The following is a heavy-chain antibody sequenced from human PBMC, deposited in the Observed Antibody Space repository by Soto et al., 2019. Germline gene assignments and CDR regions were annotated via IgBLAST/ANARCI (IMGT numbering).Heavy chain of an antibody. CDR1: GFTVSSNY. Sequence: GGSLRLSCAASGFTVSSNYMSWVRQAPGKGLEWVSVIYSGGSTYYADSVKGRFTISRDNSKNTLYLQMNSLRAEDTAVYYCAIAGAGEGIRPEPTDYWGQGTLVTVSS. CDR2: IYSGGST. J-gene: IGHJ4*02. D-gene: IGHD6-13*01. V-gene: IGHV3-53*01. CDR3: AIAGAGEGIRPEPTDY.